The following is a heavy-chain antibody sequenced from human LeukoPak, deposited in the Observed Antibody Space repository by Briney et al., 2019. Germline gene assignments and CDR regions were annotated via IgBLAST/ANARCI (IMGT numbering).Heavy chain of an antibody. Sequence: PSETLSLTCTVSGGSISSYYWSWIRQPPGKGLEWIGSIYFSGSTYYNPSLKSRVTISVDTSKNQFSLSLNSVTAADTAVYYCRVTTNVSNYIDVWGKGTTVIVSS. CDR2: IYFSGST. CDR1: GGSISSYY. CDR3: RVTTNVSNYIDV. V-gene: IGHV4-59*12. D-gene: IGHD2/OR15-2a*01. J-gene: IGHJ6*03.